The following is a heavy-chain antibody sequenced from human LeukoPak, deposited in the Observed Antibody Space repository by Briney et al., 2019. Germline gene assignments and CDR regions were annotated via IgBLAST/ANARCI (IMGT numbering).Heavy chain of an antibody. V-gene: IGHV1-69*04. J-gene: IGHJ4*02. CDR2: IIPILGIA. CDR1: GGTFSSYA. D-gene: IGHD5-24*01. CDR3: ARDNGDGATWRDPYYFDY. Sequence: ASVKVSCKASGGTFSSYAISWVRQAPGQGLEWMGRIIPILGIANYAQKFQGRVTIPADKSTSTAYMELSSLRSEDTAVYYCARDNGDGATWRDPYYFDYWGQGTLVTVSS.